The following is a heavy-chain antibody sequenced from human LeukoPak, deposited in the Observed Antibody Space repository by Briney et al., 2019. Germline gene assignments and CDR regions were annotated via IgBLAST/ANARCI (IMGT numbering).Heavy chain of an antibody. CDR1: GYTFTGYY. D-gene: IGHD6-19*01. V-gene: IGHV1-2*02. J-gene: IGHJ6*03. Sequence: ASVKVSCKASGYTFTGYYMHWVRQAPGQGLEWMGWINPNSGGTNYAQKFQGRVTMTRDTSISTAYMELSRLRSDDTAVYYCARDQRLIRYYYYYMDVWGKGTTVTVSS. CDR2: INPNSGGT. CDR3: ARDQRLIRYYYYYMDV.